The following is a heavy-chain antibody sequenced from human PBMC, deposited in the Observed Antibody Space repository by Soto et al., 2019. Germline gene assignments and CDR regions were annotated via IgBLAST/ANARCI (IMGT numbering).Heavy chain of an antibody. Sequence: EVQLVESGGGLVQPGGSRRLSCAASGFTFSSYSMNWVRQAPGKGLEWVSYISSSSSTIYYADSVKGRFTISRDNAKNSLYLQMNSLRDEDTAVYYCARENYGDYLNWFDPWGQGTLVTVSS. CDR1: GFTFSSYS. CDR3: ARENYGDYLNWFDP. J-gene: IGHJ5*02. CDR2: ISSSSSTI. D-gene: IGHD4-17*01. V-gene: IGHV3-48*02.